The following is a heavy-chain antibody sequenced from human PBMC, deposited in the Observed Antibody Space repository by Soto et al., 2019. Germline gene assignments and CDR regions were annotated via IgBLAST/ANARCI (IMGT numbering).Heavy chain of an antibody. D-gene: IGHD5-12*01. Sequence: SETLSLTCTVSGGSISSYYWSWIRQPPGKGLEWIGYIYYSGSTNYNPSLKSRVTISVDTSKNQFSLKLSSVTAADTAVYYCAKMGRGYDWGRSGYYYYGMDVWGQGTTVTVSS. J-gene: IGHJ6*02. V-gene: IGHV4-59*01. CDR1: GGSISSYY. CDR3: AKMGRGYDWGRSGYYYYGMDV. CDR2: IYYSGST.